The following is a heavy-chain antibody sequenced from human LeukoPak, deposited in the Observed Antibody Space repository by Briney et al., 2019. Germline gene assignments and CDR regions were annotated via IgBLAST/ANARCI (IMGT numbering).Heavy chain of an antibody. CDR1: GLTFRLFG. Sequence: QPGSSQRLSCAASGLTFRLFGMHWARHAPRKGLEWLAFIWYDACNKYHEDSVKGRFTLYRDNSKNTVFLQMNSLRAEDTAVYYCARGRSIRPYYFDLWGQGTLVTVSS. V-gene: IGHV3-33*01. D-gene: IGHD6-6*01. CDR2: IWYDACNK. J-gene: IGHJ4*02. CDR3: ARGRSIRPYYFDL.